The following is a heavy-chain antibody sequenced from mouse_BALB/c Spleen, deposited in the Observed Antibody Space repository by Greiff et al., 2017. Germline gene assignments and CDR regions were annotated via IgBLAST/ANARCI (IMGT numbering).Heavy chain of an antibody. CDR3: ARIGYDWFAY. Sequence: EVQRVESGGGLVKPGGSLKLSCAASGFTFSDYYMYWVRQTPEKRLEWVATISDGGSYTYYPDSVKGRFTISRDNARNILYLQMSSLRSEDTAMYYCARIGYDWFAYWGQGTLVTVSA. CDR1: GFTFSDYY. J-gene: IGHJ3*01. V-gene: IGHV5-4*02. D-gene: IGHD2-14*01. CDR2: ISDGGSYT.